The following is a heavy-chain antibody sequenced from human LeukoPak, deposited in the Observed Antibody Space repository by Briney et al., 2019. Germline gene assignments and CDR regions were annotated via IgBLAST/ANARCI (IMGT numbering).Heavy chain of an antibody. CDR1: GGSISSYY. V-gene: IGHV4-59*01. J-gene: IGHJ4*02. D-gene: IGHD5-24*01. Sequence: SETLSLTCTVSGGSISSYYWSWIRQPPGKGLEWIGYIYYSGSANYYPSLKSRVTISIDTSKNQFSLNLTSVTAADTAVYYCARSVYGSEYFDYWGQGTLVTVSS. CDR3: ARSVYGSEYFDY. CDR2: IYYSGSA.